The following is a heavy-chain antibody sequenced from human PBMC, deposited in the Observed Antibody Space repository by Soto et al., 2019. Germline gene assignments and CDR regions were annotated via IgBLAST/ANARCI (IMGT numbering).Heavy chain of an antibody. CDR2: IIPIFGTA. V-gene: IGHV1-69*13. CDR1: GGTFSSYA. J-gene: IGHJ5*02. D-gene: IGHD3-22*01. CDR3: ARLPGPYNSPPQKMGFAP. Sequence: GASVKVSCKASGGTFSSYAISWVRQAPGQGLEWMGGIIPIFGTANYAQKFQGRVTITADESTSTAYMELSSLRSEDTAVYYFARLPGPYNSPPQKMGFAPGARGTLDPGPS.